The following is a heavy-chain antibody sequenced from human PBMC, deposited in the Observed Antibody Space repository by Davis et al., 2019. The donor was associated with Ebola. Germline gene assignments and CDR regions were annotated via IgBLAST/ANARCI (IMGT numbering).Heavy chain of an antibody. J-gene: IGHJ5*02. V-gene: IGHV4-39*07. CDR3: ARGRLGYCSSTSCYLARGWFDP. CDR1: GGSISSSSYY. D-gene: IGHD2-2*01. CDR2: IYYSGST. Sequence: SETLSLTCTVSGGSISSSSYYWGWIRQPPGKGLEWIGSIYYSGSTYYNPSLKSRVTISVDTSKNQFSLKLSSVTAADTAVYYCARGRLGYCSSTSCYLARGWFDPWGQGTLVTVSS.